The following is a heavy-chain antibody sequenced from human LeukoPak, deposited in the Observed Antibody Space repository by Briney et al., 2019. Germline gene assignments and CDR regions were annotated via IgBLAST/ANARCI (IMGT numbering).Heavy chain of an antibody. Sequence: GGSLRLSCVASGFTFSTYNMNWVRQAPGKGLEWVANIKEDGSAQNYVDSVKGRFTISRDNDKNTLYLEMKSLRAEDKAVYYCARDAGYDRFDYWGQGTLVTVSS. CDR3: ARDAGYDRFDY. V-gene: IGHV3-7*03. CDR1: GFTFSTYN. D-gene: IGHD3-22*01. J-gene: IGHJ4*02. CDR2: IKEDGSAQ.